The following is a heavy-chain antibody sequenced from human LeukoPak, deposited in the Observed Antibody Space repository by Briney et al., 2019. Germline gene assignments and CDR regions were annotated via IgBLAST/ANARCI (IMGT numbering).Heavy chain of an antibody. CDR1: GFTFSSYA. Sequence: PGGSLRLSCAASGFTFSSYAMSWVRQAPGKGLEWVSAISGSGGSTYYADSVKGRFTISRDNSKNTLYLQMNSLRAEDTAVYYCAKPIIAVAGSGYAFDIWGQGTMVTVSS. D-gene: IGHD6-19*01. J-gene: IGHJ3*02. V-gene: IGHV3-23*01. CDR3: AKPIIAVAGSGYAFDI. CDR2: ISGSGGST.